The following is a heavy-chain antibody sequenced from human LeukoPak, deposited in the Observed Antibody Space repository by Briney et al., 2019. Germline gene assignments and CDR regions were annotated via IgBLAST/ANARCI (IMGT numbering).Heavy chain of an antibody. D-gene: IGHD3-22*01. Sequence: SGGSLRLSCAASGFTFGSYAMSWVRQAPGKGLEWVSDISGSGDTTYYADSVKGRFTISRDNSKKTLYVQMNSLRAEDTAVYYCAKSYYADRSYFDSWGQGTLVTVSS. V-gene: IGHV3-23*01. J-gene: IGHJ4*02. CDR3: AKSYYADRSYFDS. CDR2: ISGSGDTT. CDR1: GFTFGSYA.